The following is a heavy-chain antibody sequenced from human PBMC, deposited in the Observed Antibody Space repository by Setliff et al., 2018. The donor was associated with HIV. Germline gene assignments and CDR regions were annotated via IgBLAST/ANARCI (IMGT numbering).Heavy chain of an antibody. Sequence: ASVKVSCKASGYTFISYAIHWVRQAPGQSLEWMGWITGGSGNTIYSEKFQGRVTLTRDTSASTAYMELSSLRSEDTAVYYCARKGSGSSFDFEYWGQGTLVTVSS. J-gene: IGHJ4*02. CDR2: ITGGSGNT. CDR1: GYTFISYA. V-gene: IGHV1-3*01. CDR3: ARKGSGSSFDFEY. D-gene: IGHD3-10*01.